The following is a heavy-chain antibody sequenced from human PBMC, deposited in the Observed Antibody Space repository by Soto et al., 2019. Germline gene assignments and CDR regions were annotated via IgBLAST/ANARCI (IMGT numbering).Heavy chain of an antibody. Sequence: ASVKVSCKASGGTFSTFGISWVRQAPGQGLEWMGGIIPFFGTARYSQKFEERITITADESTNTVYMDLRSLTSEDTAIYYCAKSAPMDAGDKYYYDFWGQGALVTVS. V-gene: IGHV1-69*13. CDR1: GGTFSTFG. J-gene: IGHJ4*02. CDR3: AKSAPMDAGDKYYYDF. D-gene: IGHD4-17*01. CDR2: IIPFFGTA.